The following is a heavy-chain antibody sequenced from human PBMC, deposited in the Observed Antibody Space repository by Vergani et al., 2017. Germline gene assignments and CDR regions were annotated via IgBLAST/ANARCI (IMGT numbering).Heavy chain of an antibody. Sequence: EVQLLESGGGLVQPGGSLRLSCAASGFTFSSYAMSWVRQAPGKGLEWVSAISGSGGSTYYADSVKGRFTISRDNSKNTLYLQMNSLRAEDTAVYYCARAGAAGGLAFDIWGQGTMVTVSS. J-gene: IGHJ3*02. CDR1: GFTFSSYA. D-gene: IGHD3-10*01. CDR3: ARAGAAGGLAFDI. V-gene: IGHV3-23*01. CDR2: ISGSGGST.